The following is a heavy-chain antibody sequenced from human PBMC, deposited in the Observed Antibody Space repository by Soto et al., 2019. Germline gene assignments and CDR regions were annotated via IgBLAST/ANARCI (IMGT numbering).Heavy chain of an antibody. CDR2: IYYSGST. CDR1: GGSIRNYY. Sequence: QVQLQESGPGLVKPSETLSLTCTVSGGSIRNYYWSWIRQPPGKGLEWIGYIYYSGSTTYNPSPRSRSTISLDTSKSQFSPNLTSATGADTAVYYCASARFGDDSFDIWGQGAMVTVSS. D-gene: IGHD3-10*01. V-gene: IGHV4-59*01. CDR3: ASARFGDDSFDI. J-gene: IGHJ3*02.